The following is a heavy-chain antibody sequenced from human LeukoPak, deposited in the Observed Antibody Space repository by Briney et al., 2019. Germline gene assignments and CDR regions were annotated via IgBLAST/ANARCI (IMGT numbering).Heavy chain of an antibody. CDR3: ARHPDYGDPYYYYGMDV. V-gene: IGHV4-39*01. CDR1: GGSISSSSYY. Sequence: SETLSLTCTRSGGSISSSSYYWGWIRQPPGKGLEWIGSIYYSGSTYYNPSLKSRVTISVDTSKNQFSLKLSSVTAADTAVYYCARHPDYGDPYYYYGMDVWGQGTTVTVSS. J-gene: IGHJ6*02. CDR2: IYYSGST. D-gene: IGHD4-17*01.